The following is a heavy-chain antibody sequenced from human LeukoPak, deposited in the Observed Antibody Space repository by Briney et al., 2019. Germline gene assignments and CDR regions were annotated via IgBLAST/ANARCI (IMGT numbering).Heavy chain of an antibody. Sequence: ASVKVSCKASGYTFTGYYMHWVRQAPGQGLEWMGRINPNSGGTNYAQKFQGRVTMTRDTSISTAYMELSRLRSDDTAVYYCARDPVEMATITDAFDIWGQGTMVTVSS. CDR1: GYTFTGYY. D-gene: IGHD5-24*01. CDR3: ARDPVEMATITDAFDI. J-gene: IGHJ3*02. V-gene: IGHV1-2*06. CDR2: INPNSGGT.